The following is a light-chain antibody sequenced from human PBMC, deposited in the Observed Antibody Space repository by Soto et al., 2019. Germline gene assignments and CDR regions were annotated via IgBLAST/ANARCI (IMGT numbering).Light chain of an antibody. V-gene: IGKV3-20*01. CDR1: QSLTTSY. CDR2: GAS. CDR3: EEYCSSPT. Sequence: EIVLTQSPGTLSLFPGERATLSCRASQSLTTSYLAWYQQKPGQAPRLLIYGASSRATGIPDRFSGSGSVTDFTRNITRLEPEDFAVYDGEEYCSSPTLGQGTRLLVK. J-gene: IGKJ5*01.